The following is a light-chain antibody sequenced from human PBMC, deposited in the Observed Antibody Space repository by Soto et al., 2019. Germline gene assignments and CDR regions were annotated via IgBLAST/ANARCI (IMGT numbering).Light chain of an antibody. CDR1: ESVGPY. J-gene: IGKJ1*01. CDR2: DTS. Sequence: EVLLTQSPATLSLSPGERATLSCRASESVGPYVAWYQHKPGQGPRLLIYDTSDRATGVPARFSGSGSGTDFTLTISGLEPEDFVIYYCQQRNDWPWTFGQGTKVEMK. V-gene: IGKV3-11*01. CDR3: QQRNDWPWT.